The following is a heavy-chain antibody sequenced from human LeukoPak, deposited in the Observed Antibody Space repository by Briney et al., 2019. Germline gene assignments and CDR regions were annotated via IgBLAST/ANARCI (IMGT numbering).Heavy chain of an antibody. J-gene: IGHJ5*02. Sequence: SETLSLTCTVSGGSISSSSYYWGWIRQPPGKGLEWIGSIYYSGSTYYNPSLKSRVTISVDTSKNQFSLKLSSVAAADTAVYYCARDGGYGSSRYRYFDPWGQGTPVTVSS. CDR3: ARDGGYGSSRYRYFDP. V-gene: IGHV4-39*07. CDR1: GGSISSSSYY. CDR2: IYYSGST. D-gene: IGHD6-13*01.